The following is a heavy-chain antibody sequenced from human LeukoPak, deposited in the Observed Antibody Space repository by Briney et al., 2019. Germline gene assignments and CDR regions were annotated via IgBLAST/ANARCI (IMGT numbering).Heavy chain of an antibody. V-gene: IGHV4-39*07. CDR1: GGSISSSSYY. CDR2: IYYSGST. D-gene: IGHD4-17*01. J-gene: IGHJ6*03. CDR3: ARGGTVTSASNYYYMDV. Sequence: SETLSLTCTVSGGSISSSSYYWVWIRQPPGKGLEWIGRIYYSGSTYYSPSLKSRVTISVNTSKNQFSLKLSSVTAADTAVYYCARGGTVTSASNYYYMDVWGKGTTVTVSS.